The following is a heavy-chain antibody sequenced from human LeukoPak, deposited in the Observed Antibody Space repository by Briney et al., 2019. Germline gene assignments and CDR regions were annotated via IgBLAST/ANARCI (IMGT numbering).Heavy chain of an antibody. CDR2: IWYDGSNK. Sequence: GGSLRLSCAASGFTFSSYGMHWVRQAPGKGLEGVAVIWYDGSNKYYADSVKGRFTISRDNSKNTLYLQMNSLRAEGTAVYYCAKYYYDSSGYLTDYWGQGTLVTVSS. J-gene: IGHJ4*02. CDR1: GFTFSSYG. D-gene: IGHD3-22*01. V-gene: IGHV3-33*06. CDR3: AKYYYDSSGYLTDY.